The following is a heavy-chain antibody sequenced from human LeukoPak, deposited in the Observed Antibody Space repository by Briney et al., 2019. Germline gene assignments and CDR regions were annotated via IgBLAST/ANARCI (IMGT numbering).Heavy chain of an antibody. Sequence: GGSLRLSCAASGFTFSNYWMNWVRQAPGKGLEWVADIKQDESEKYHVDSVKGRFTISRDNAKNSLYLEMNNLRVEDTAVYYCARSPTRRCDYWGQGTLVTVSS. J-gene: IGHJ4*02. CDR2: IKQDESEK. V-gene: IGHV3-7*01. D-gene: IGHD1-1*01. CDR3: ARSPTRRCDY. CDR1: GFTFSNYW.